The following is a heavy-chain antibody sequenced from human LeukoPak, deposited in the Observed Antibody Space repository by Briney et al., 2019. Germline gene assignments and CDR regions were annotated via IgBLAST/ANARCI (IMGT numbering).Heavy chain of an antibody. CDR1: GFTFSSYW. Sequence: PGGSLRLSCAASGFTFSSYWMSWVRQAPGKGLEWVANIKQDGSEKKYVDSVKGRFTISRDNAENSLYLQMNSLRAEDTAVYYCARGGPYSTSSGGTLDYWGQGTLVTVSS. V-gene: IGHV3-7*01. CDR3: ARGGPYSTSSGGTLDY. D-gene: IGHD6-6*01. CDR2: IKQDGSEK. J-gene: IGHJ4*02.